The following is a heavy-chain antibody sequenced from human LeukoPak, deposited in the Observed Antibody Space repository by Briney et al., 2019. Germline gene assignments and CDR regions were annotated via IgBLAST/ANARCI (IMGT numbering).Heavy chain of an antibody. J-gene: IGHJ6*03. CDR1: GFTLSNHA. CDR3: ARSFASGIHYMDV. Sequence: PGGSLRLSCVASGFTLSNHAMHWVRQGPGKGLEYVSAISLTGDSTYYANSVKGRFTISRDDSKNTLYLQMGSLRTEDMAVYYCARSFASGIHYMDVWGNGSTVTVYS. D-gene: IGHD3-10*01. V-gene: IGHV3-64*01. CDR2: ISLTGDST.